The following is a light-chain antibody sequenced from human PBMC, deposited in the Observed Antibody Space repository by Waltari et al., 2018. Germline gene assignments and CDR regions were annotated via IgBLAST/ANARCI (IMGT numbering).Light chain of an antibody. CDR3: QQYSRYSALT. Sequence: DIQMTQSPSPLSASVGDRVTITCRASPSISSWLAWYQQKPGKAPKVLIHKASSLASGVPSRFSGSGSGTEFTLTISSLQPDDFATYYCQQYSRYSALTFGGGTKVEIK. CDR1: PSISSW. J-gene: IGKJ4*02. V-gene: IGKV1-5*03. CDR2: KAS.